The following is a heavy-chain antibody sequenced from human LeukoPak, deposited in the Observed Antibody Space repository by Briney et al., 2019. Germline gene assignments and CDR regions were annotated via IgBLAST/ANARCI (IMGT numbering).Heavy chain of an antibody. CDR1: GFTFSSYW. V-gene: IGHV3-74*01. CDR3: ARGLVPGFLDY. J-gene: IGHJ4*02. Sequence: GGSLRLSCAASGFTFSSYWMHWVRQAPGKGLVWVSRINSDGSSTTYADSVKGRLTISRDNAKNTLYLQMNSLRAEDTAVYYCARGLVPGFLDYWGQGTPVTVSS. D-gene: IGHD4-11*01. CDR2: INSDGSST.